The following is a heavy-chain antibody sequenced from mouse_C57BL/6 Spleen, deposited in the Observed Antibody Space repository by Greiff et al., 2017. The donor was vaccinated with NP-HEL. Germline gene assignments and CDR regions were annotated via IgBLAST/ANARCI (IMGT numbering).Heavy chain of an antibody. CDR3: ARGDYGSRTSD. D-gene: IGHD1-1*01. V-gene: IGHV1-59*01. CDR1: GYTFTSYW. CDR2: IDPSDSYT. J-gene: IGHJ2*01. Sequence: VKLQQPGAELVRPGTSVKLSCKASGYTFTSYWMHWVKQRPGQGLEWIGVIDPSDSYTNYNQKFKGKATLTVDTSSSTAYMQLSSLTSEDAAVYYCARGDYGSRTSDWGQGTTLTVSS.